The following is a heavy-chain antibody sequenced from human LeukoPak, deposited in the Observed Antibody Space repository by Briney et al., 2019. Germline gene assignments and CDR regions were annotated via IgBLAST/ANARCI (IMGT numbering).Heavy chain of an antibody. CDR1: GFTFSSYG. Sequence: PGGSLRLSCAASGFTFSSYGMSWVRQAPGKGLEWVSAISGSGGSTYYADSVKGRFTISRDNSKNTLYLQMNSLRAEDTAVYYCAKDPIWPKWVPFGYWGQGTLVTVSS. CDR2: ISGSGGST. CDR3: AKDPIWPKWVPFGY. J-gene: IGHJ4*02. V-gene: IGHV3-23*01. D-gene: IGHD2-21*01.